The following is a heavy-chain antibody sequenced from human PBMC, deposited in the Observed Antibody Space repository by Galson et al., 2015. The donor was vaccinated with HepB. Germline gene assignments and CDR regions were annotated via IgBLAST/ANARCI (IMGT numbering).Heavy chain of an antibody. J-gene: IGHJ4*02. CDR2: IKSKTEGGPI. D-gene: IGHD3-9*01. CDR1: GFTFSNAW. V-gene: IGHV3-15*01. CDR3: TTHFDWLSQCFDY. Sequence: SLRLSCAGSGFTFSNAWMSWVRQAPGKGLEWVGRIKSKTEGGPIDYAAPVKGRFTISRDDSKNTLYLQMNSLKTEDTAVYYCTTHFDWLSQCFDYWGQGTLVTVSS.